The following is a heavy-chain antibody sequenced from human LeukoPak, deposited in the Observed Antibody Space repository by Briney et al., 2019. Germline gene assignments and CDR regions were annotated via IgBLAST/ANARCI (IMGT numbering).Heavy chain of an antibody. CDR1: GGTFSSYA. CDR3: ARAVRPGETYYYYYMDV. J-gene: IGHJ6*03. V-gene: IGHV1-69*05. Sequence: SVKVSCKASGGTFSSYAISWVRQAPGQGLEWMGGIIPIFGTANYAQKFQGRVTITTDESTSTAYMELSSQRSEDTAVYYCARAVRPGETYYYYYMDVWGKGTTVTVSS. D-gene: IGHD4-17*01. CDR2: IIPIFGTA.